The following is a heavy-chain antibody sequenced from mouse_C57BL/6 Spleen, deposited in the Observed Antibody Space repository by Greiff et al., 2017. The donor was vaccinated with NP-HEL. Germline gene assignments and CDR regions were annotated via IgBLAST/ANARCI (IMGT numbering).Heavy chain of an antibody. V-gene: IGHV1-26*01. CDR3: ARSGTDGSSYGWFAY. D-gene: IGHD1-1*01. Sequence: EVQLQQSGPELVKPGASVKISCKASGYTFTDYYMNWVKQSHGKSLEWIGDINPNNGGTSYNQKFKGKATLTVDKSSSTAYMELRSLTSEDSAVYYCARSGTDGSSYGWFAYWGQGTLVTVSA. CDR2: INPNNGGT. J-gene: IGHJ3*01. CDR1: GYTFTDYY.